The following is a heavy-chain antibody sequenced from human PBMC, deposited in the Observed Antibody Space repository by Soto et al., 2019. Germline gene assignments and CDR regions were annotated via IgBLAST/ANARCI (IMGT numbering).Heavy chain of an antibody. D-gene: IGHD3-3*01. CDR1: GFTFSSYG. Sequence: VGSLRLSCAASGFTFSSYGMHWVRQAPGKGLEWVAVISYDGSNKYYADSVKGRFTISRDNSKNTLYLQMNSLRAEDTAVYYCAKARRKYDFWSGPDAFDIWGQGTMVTVSS. V-gene: IGHV3-30*18. J-gene: IGHJ3*02. CDR2: ISYDGSNK. CDR3: AKARRKYDFWSGPDAFDI.